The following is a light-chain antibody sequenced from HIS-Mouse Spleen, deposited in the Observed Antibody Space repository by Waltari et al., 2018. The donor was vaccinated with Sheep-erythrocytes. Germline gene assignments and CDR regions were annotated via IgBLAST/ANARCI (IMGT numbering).Light chain of an antibody. CDR1: SGYSNYK. CDR2: VGTGGIVG. J-gene: IGLJ1*01. Sequence: QPVLTQPPSASASLGASVTLTCTLTSGYSNYKVDCYPQRPGKGPRFVMRVGTGGIVGSKGDGIPDRFSVLGSGLNRYLTIKNIQEEDESDYHCGADHGSGSNFVYVFGTGTKVTVL. CDR3: GADHGSGSNFVYV. V-gene: IGLV9-49*01.